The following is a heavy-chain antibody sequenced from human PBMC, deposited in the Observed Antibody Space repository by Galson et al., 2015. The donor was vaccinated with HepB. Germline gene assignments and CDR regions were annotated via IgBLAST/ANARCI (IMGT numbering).Heavy chain of an antibody. Sequence: SVKVSCKASGGTFSSYAISWVRQAPGQGLEWMGGIIPIFGTANYAQKFQGRVTITADKSTSTASMELSSLRSEDTAVYYWARAAAGHYYYYGMDVWGQGATVTVSS. CDR2: IIPIFGTA. J-gene: IGHJ6*02. V-gene: IGHV1-69*06. CDR3: ARAAAGHYYYYGMDV. CDR1: GGTFSSYA. D-gene: IGHD6-13*01.